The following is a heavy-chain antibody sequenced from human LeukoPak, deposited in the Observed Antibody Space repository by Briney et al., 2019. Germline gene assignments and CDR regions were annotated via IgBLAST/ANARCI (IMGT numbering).Heavy chain of an antibody. CDR1: GGSINSYN. D-gene: IGHD2-15*01. V-gene: IGHV4-59*08. CDR2: ISYNGSP. Sequence: SETLSLTCTVSGGSINSYNWNWIRQPPGKGLEWIGYISYNGSPDYNPSFKSRVTMSVDTSQGQFSLRLSSVTAADTAVYYCARFRGTSSWHQEVFDYWGQGAPVTVSS. J-gene: IGHJ4*02. CDR3: ARFRGTSSWHQEVFDY.